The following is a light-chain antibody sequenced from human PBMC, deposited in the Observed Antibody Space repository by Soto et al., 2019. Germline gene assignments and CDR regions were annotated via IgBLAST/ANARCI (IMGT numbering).Light chain of an antibody. Sequence: QSALTQPASVSGSPGQSITISCTGSRSALGTYNLVSWYQQHPGKAPKVVIYEVNKRPSGVSNRFSGSKSGNTASLTISGLQAEDEAHYHCSSYAGSSSWVFGGGTKLTVL. CDR3: SSYAGSSSWV. V-gene: IGLV2-23*02. CDR1: RSALGTYNL. CDR2: EVN. J-gene: IGLJ3*02.